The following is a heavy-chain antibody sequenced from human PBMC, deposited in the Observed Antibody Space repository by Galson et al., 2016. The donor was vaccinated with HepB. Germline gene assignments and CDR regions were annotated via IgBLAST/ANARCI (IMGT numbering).Heavy chain of an antibody. D-gene: IGHD6-19*01. CDR2: IWYDGANK. J-gene: IGHJ4*02. CDR1: GFTFSRYG. Sequence: SLRLSCAASGFTFSRYGMHWVRQAPGEGLESVAFIWYDGANKFYADSVKGRFTISRDNSKNTLYLQLNSLRAEDTAVYYCAREDPNIAVAALDYWSQGTLVTVTS. V-gene: IGHV3-33*01. CDR3: AREDPNIAVAALDY.